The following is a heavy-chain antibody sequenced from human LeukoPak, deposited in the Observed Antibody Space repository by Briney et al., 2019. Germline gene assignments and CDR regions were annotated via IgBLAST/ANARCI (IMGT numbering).Heavy chain of an antibody. Sequence: PSETLSLTCTVSGASFNGDDQYWNWIRQSPGKGLEWIGYIYYSGSTYYNPSLKSRVTISVDTSKNQFSLKLSSVTAADTAVYYCAIGSTNLGLLFDYWGQGTLVTVSS. V-gene: IGHV4-31*03. J-gene: IGHJ4*02. CDR2: IYYSGST. CDR3: AIGSTNLGLLFDY. D-gene: IGHD5-18*01. CDR1: GASFNGDDQY.